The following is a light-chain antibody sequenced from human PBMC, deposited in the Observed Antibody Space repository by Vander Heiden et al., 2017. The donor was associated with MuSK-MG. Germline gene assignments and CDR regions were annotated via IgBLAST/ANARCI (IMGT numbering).Light chain of an antibody. CDR1: SSDVGSYNL. CDR2: EVS. V-gene: IGLV2-23*02. J-gene: IGLJ2*01. Sequence: QSALTQPASVSGSPGQSITISCTGTSSDVGSYNLVSWYQQYPGKAPKFMIDEVSKRPSGVSNRFSGSKSGNTASLTISGLQAEDEADYYCCSYAGSSTLVFGGGTKLTVL. CDR3: CSYAGSSTLV.